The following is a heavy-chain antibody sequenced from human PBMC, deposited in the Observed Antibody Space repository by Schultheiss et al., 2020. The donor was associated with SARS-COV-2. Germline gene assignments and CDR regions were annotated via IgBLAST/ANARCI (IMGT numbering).Heavy chain of an antibody. J-gene: IGHJ6*02. Sequence: ASVKVSCKASGYTFTSYAMHWVRQAPGQRLEWMGWSNAGNGNTKYSQKFQGRVTITRDTSASTSYMELSSLRSEDTAVYYCARGRLRFGTRYYGMDVWGQGTTVTISS. CDR3: ARGRLRFGTRYYGMDV. D-gene: IGHD3-10*01. V-gene: IGHV1-3*01. CDR1: GYTFTSYA. CDR2: SNAGNGNT.